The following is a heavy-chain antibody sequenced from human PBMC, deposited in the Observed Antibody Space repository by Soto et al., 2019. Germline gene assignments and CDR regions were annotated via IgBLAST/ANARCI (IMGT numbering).Heavy chain of an antibody. Sequence: QVQLVESGGGVVQPGRSLRLSCAASGFTFSSYAMHWVRQAPGKGLEWVAVISYDGSNKYYADSVKGRFTISRDNSKNTLYLQMNSLRAEDTAVYYCARHLSGRGDAFDIWGQGTMVTVSS. V-gene: IGHV3-30-3*01. J-gene: IGHJ3*02. CDR2: ISYDGSNK. CDR1: GFTFSSYA. D-gene: IGHD1-26*01. CDR3: ARHLSGRGDAFDI.